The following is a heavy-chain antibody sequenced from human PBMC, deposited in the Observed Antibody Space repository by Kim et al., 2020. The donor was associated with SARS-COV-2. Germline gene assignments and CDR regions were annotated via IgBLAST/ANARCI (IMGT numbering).Heavy chain of an antibody. CDR3: ARGDYDILTGYLSAFDI. CDR1: GYSFTSYW. Sequence: GESLKISCKGSGYSFTSYWIGWVRQMPGKGLEWMGIIYPGDSDTRYSPSFQGQVTISADKSISTAYLQWSSLKASDTAMYYCARGDYDILTGYLSAFDIWGQGTMVTVSS. V-gene: IGHV5-51*01. D-gene: IGHD3-9*01. CDR2: IYPGDSDT. J-gene: IGHJ3*02.